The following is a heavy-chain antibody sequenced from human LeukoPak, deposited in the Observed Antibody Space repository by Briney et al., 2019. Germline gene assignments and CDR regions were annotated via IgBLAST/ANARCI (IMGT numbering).Heavy chain of an antibody. CDR2: VSAYNENT. D-gene: IGHD3-22*01. CDR1: GYTFTGYY. CDR3: AGDRGNPLYYYDSSGSSLDY. V-gene: IGHV1-18*04. Sequence: ASVKVSCKASGYTFTGYYMHWVRQAPGQGLEWMGWVSAYNENTNYAQKIQGRVTMTTDTSSNTAYMELRSLRSDDTAVYYCAGDRGNPLYYYDSSGSSLDYWGQGTLVTVSS. J-gene: IGHJ4*02.